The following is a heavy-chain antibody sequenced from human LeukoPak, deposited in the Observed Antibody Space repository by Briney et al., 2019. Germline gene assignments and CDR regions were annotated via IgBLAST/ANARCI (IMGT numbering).Heavy chain of an antibody. CDR2: INHSGYT. CDR1: GVSFDDYC. CDR3: TRMTTGHDY. J-gene: IGHJ4*02. Sequence: SETLSLTCAVSGVSFDDYCWSWVRQTPGKGLEWLGEINHSGYTSDSPSLKSRVTLSIDTSRKQFSLNLKSVTVADAGIYYCTRMTTGHDYWGQGTLVTVSS. D-gene: IGHD4-17*01. V-gene: IGHV4-34*01.